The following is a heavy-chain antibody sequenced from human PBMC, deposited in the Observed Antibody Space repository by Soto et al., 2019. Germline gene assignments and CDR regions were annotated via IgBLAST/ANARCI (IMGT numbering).Heavy chain of an antibody. D-gene: IGHD6-13*01. Sequence: LRLSCAASGFTFSSYWMHWVRQAPLKGLVWVSRINSDGSSTSYADSVKGRFTISRDNAKNTLYLQMNSLRAEDTAVYYCARGAYSSSWYVYYYYYYGMDVWGQGTTVTVSS. CDR2: INSDGSST. V-gene: IGHV3-74*01. CDR1: GFTFSSYW. CDR3: ARGAYSSSWYVYYYYYYGMDV. J-gene: IGHJ6*02.